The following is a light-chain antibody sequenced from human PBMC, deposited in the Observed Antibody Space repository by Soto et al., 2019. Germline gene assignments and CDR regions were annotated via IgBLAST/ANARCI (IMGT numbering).Light chain of an antibody. CDR1: QSVSSSY. Sequence: EIVLTQSPGTLSLSPGERVTLSCRASQSVSSSYFAWYQQKPGQAPRLLIYGASSRATGIPDRFSGSGSGKDFTLTISRLEPEDFAVYYCQQYGSSLSITFGQGTRLENK. CDR2: GAS. CDR3: QQYGSSLSIT. J-gene: IGKJ5*01. V-gene: IGKV3-20*01.